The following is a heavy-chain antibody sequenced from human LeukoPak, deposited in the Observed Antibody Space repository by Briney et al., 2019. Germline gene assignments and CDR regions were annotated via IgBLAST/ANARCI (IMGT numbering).Heavy chain of an antibody. J-gene: IGHJ3*02. Sequence: ASVKVSCKASGYSFTTYGISWVRQAPGQGLEWMGWINAGNGNTKYSQKFQGRVTITRDTSASTAYMELSSLRSEDTAVYYCARCGNYYDSSGVSAFDIWGQGTMVTVSS. D-gene: IGHD3-22*01. CDR2: INAGNGNT. CDR1: GYSFTTYG. CDR3: ARCGNYYDSSGVSAFDI. V-gene: IGHV1-3*01.